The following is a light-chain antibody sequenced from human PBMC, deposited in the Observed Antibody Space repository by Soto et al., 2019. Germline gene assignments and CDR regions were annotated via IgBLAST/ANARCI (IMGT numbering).Light chain of an antibody. V-gene: IGLV2-14*01. CDR2: EVS. CDR1: SSDVGTYNY. CDR3: SSYTSSSTVL. J-gene: IGLJ2*01. Sequence: QSALTQPASVSGSPGQSITISCTGTSSDVGTYNYVSWYQQHPGKAPKLMIYEVSNRPSGVSKRFSASKSGNTASLTISGLPAEDEADYYCSSYTSSSTVLFGGGTKLTVL.